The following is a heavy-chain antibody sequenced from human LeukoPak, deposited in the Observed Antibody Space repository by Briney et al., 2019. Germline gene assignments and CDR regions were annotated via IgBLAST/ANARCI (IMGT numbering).Heavy chain of an antibody. CDR1: GFTFSSYS. CDR2: ITSSSSYI. V-gene: IGHV3-21*01. Sequence: GGPLRLSCAASGFTFSSYSMNWVRQAPGKGLEWVSSITSSSSYIYYADSVKGRFTISRDNAKNSLYLQMNSLRAEDTAVYYCAREYGSGSYRFWGQGTLVTVSS. D-gene: IGHD3-10*01. J-gene: IGHJ4*02. CDR3: AREYGSGSYRF.